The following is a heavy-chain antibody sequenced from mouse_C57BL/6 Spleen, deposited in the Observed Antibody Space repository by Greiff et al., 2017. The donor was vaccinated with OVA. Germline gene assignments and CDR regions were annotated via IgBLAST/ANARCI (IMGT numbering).Heavy chain of an antibody. CDR1: GFSLTSYG. Sequence: VQGVESGPGLVQPSQSLSITCTVSGFSLTSYGVHWVRQSPGKGLEWLGVIWRGGSTDYNAAFMSRLSITKDNSKSQVFFKMNSLQADDTAIYYCAKRGYDGNCDYFNYWGQGTTLSVSS. CDR2: IWRGGST. CDR3: AKRGYDGNCDYFNY. D-gene: IGHD2-3*01. J-gene: IGHJ2*01. V-gene: IGHV2-5*01.